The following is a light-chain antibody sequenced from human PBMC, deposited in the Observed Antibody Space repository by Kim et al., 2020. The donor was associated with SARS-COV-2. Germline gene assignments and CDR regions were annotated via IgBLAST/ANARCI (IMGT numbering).Light chain of an antibody. CDR3: SSYAGDNNMI. CDR1: SSDGGGYND. Sequence: GQPGTTACTGSSSDGGGYNDVSWDQHHPGKAPKLMIYEVTRRPSGVSDRFSGSKSGNTASLIVSGLRPEDEADYYCSSYAGDNNMIFGGGTKLTVL. J-gene: IGLJ2*01. V-gene: IGLV2-8*01. CDR2: EVT.